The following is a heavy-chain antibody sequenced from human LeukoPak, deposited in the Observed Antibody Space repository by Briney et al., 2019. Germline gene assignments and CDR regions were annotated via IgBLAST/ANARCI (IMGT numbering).Heavy chain of an antibody. Sequence: PGGSLRLSCAASGLTFSDYYMSWIRQAPGKGLEWVSAISGSGGSTYYADSVKGRFTISRDNSKNTLYLQMNSLRAEDTAVYYCAKEPYGDYYFDYWGQGTLVTVSS. D-gene: IGHD4-17*01. V-gene: IGHV3-23*01. J-gene: IGHJ4*02. CDR1: GLTFSDYY. CDR2: ISGSGGST. CDR3: AKEPYGDYYFDY.